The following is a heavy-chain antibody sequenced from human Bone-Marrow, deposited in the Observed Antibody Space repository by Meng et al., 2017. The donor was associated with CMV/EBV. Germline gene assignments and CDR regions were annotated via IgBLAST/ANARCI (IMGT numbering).Heavy chain of an antibody. CDR2: IDWDDDK. CDR1: GFSPNANGMR. Sequence: SGPTLVKPTQTLTLTCAFSGFSPNANGMRVNWIRQPPGKALEWLARIDWDDDKFYSASLKTRLAISKDTSRNQVVLTMTNMDPVDTGTYYCARSRLYSNSFDYWGLGTLVTVSS. V-gene: IGHV2-70D*14. D-gene: IGHD5-12*01. J-gene: IGHJ4*02. CDR3: ARSRLYSNSFDY.